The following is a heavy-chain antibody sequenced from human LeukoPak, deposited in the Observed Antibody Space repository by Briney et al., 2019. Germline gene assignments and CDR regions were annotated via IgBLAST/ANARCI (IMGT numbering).Heavy chain of an antibody. CDR3: ARDRNCVSTNCPYDC. Sequence: GGSLRLSCGVSGFILSSYAMCWVRQAPGKGLEWVSVMSGSGNSIDYADSVKGRFTISRDKSKNTVYLEMNSLRVDDTAVYYCARDRNCVSTNCPYDCWGQGTPVTVSS. CDR2: MSGSGNSI. V-gene: IGHV3-23*01. J-gene: IGHJ4*02. CDR1: GFILSSYA. D-gene: IGHD2-2*01.